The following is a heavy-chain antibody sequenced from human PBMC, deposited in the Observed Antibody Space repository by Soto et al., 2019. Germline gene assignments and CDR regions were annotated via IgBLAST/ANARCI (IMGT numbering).Heavy chain of an antibody. CDR2: ISGSGGST. D-gene: IGHD3-3*01. J-gene: IGHJ4*02. V-gene: IGHV3-23*01. CDR1: GFTFSSYA. CDR3: AKTPNPSGFWSAYYFFDY. Sequence: WGSLRLSCAASGFTFSSYAMSWVRQAPGKGLEWVSSISGSGGSTFYADSVKGRFTISRDNSKNTLYLHLSSLRAEDTAVYYCAKTPNPSGFWSAYYFFDYWGQGTLVTVSS.